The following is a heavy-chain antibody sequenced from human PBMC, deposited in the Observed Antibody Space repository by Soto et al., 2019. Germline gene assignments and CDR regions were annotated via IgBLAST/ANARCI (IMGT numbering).Heavy chain of an antibody. V-gene: IGHV1-18*01. CDR3: ARDITFFGVFIIPGEGDLKDYNGFDP. CDR1: GYTFTSYG. D-gene: IGHD3-3*01. J-gene: IGHJ5*02. CDR2: ISAYNGNT. Sequence: GASVKVSCKASGYTFTSYGISWVRQAPGQGLEWMGWISAYNGNTNYAQKLQGRVTMTTDTSTSTAYMELRSLRSDDTAVYYCARDITFFGVFIIPGEGDLKDYNGFDPWGKGTLVTVSS.